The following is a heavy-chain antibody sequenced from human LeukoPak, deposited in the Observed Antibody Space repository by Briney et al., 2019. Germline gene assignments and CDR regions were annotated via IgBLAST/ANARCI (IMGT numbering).Heavy chain of an antibody. Sequence: PSETLSLTCSVSGASFSSYYWSWIRQPPGKGLEWIGSIYYSGSTNYNPSLKSRVTISVDTSKNQFSLKLSSVTAADTAVYYCATQRGGYYYYYMDVWGKGTTVTISS. CDR1: GASFSSYY. V-gene: IGHV4-59*01. CDR2: IYYSGST. D-gene: IGHD3-16*01. J-gene: IGHJ6*03. CDR3: ATQRGGYYYYYMDV.